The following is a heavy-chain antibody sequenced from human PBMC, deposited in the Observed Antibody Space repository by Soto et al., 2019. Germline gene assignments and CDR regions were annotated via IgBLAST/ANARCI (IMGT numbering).Heavy chain of an antibody. CDR2: IYWDDDE. D-gene: IGHD3-10*01. Sequence: QITLKESGPTLVKPTQTLTLTCTFSGFSLSTSDLGVGWIRQPPGKALEWLAGIYWDDDERYSPSLKSRLTTTKDTSKNQGVLTMPNMDPVDTATYYCAHTNYYYGAGSFVMDVCGQGTTVTVCS. J-gene: IGHJ6*02. CDR3: AHTNYYYGAGSFVMDV. CDR1: GFSLSTSDLG. V-gene: IGHV2-5*02.